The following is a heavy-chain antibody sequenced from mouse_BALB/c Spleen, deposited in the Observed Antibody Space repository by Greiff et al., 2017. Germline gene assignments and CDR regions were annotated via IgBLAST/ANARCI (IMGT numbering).Heavy chain of an antibody. CDR3: FPDSSGYDAMDY. D-gene: IGHD3-2*01. CDR1: GYTFTSYW. Sequence: QVQLQQPGAELVKPGASVKLSCKASGYTFTSYWMHWVKQRPGQGLEWIGEINPSNGRTNYNEKFKSKATLTVDKSSSTAYMQLSSLTSEDSAVYYCFPDSSGYDAMDYWGQGTSVTVSS. V-gene: IGHV1S81*02. CDR2: INPSNGRT. J-gene: IGHJ4*01.